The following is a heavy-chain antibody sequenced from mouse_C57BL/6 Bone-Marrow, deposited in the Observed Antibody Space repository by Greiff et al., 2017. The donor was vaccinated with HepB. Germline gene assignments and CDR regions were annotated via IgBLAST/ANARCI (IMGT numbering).Heavy chain of an antibody. V-gene: IGHV5-9*01. CDR3: ARHYYGSSAWFAY. Sequence: EVQLQESGGGLVKPGGSLKLSCAASGFTFSSYTMSWVRQTPEKRLEWVATISGGGGNTYYPDSVKGRFTISRDNAKNTLYLQMSSLRSEDTALYYCARHYYGSSAWFAYWGQGTLVTVSA. CDR2: ISGGGGNT. D-gene: IGHD1-1*01. J-gene: IGHJ3*01. CDR1: GFTFSSYT.